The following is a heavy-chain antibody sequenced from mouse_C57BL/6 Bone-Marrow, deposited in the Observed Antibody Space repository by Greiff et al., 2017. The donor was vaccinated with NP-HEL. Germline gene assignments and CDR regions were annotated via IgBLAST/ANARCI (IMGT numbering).Heavy chain of an antibody. Sequence: VQRVESGPGLVQPSQSLSITCTVSGFSLTSYGVHWVRQSPGKGLEWLGVIWRGGSTDYNAAFMSRLSITKDNSKSQVFFKMNSLQADDTAIYYCAKNCYYGSPWYFDVWGTGTTVTVSS. CDR3: AKNCYYGSPWYFDV. CDR1: GFSLTSYG. D-gene: IGHD1-1*01. CDR2: IWRGGST. J-gene: IGHJ1*03. V-gene: IGHV2-5*01.